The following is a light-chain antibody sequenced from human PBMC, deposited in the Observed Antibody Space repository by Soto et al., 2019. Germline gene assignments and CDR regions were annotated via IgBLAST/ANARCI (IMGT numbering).Light chain of an antibody. CDR3: QQRAIWPYT. J-gene: IGKJ2*01. Sequence: EIALTQSPATLSLSPGERATLSCRANRTVFNFLIWYQQKPGQAPRLLIYDASNRATDIPARFSGTGSGTDFRLTISSLEPEVFALYFCQQRAIWPYTFGPGTKLEIK. CDR1: RTVFNF. CDR2: DAS. V-gene: IGKV3-11*01.